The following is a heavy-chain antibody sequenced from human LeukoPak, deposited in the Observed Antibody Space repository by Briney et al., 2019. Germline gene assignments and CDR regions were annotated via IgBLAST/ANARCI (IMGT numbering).Heavy chain of an antibody. CDR2: INPNTGGT. D-gene: IGHD1-14*01. Sequence: ASVKVSCKASGYTFIVYYMHWVRQAPGQGLEWMGRINPNTGGTNYAQKFQDRVTMTRDTSITTAYMELSGPTSDDTAVYYCSRVGPPDASGMDVWGQGTMVTVSS. V-gene: IGHV1-2*06. J-gene: IGHJ6*02. CDR1: GYTFIVYY. CDR3: SRVGPPDASGMDV.